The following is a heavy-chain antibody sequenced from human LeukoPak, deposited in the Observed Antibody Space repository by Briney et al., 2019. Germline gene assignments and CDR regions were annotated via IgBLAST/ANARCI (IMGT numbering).Heavy chain of an antibody. CDR3: AKHAGGHDLDALDI. V-gene: IGHV3-23*01. J-gene: IGHJ3*02. CDR1: RFTFSSYV. D-gene: IGHD2-2*01. Sequence: GGSLRLSCAASRFTFSSYVMSWVRQAPGKGLEWVSSISRSAGATYYADSVKGRFTISRDNSRNTLSLHMNSLRAEDTAVYFCAKHAGGHDLDALDIWGQGTMVTVSS. CDR2: ISRSAGAT.